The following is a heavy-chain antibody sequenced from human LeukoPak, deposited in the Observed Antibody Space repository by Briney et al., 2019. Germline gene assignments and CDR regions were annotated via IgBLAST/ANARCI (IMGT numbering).Heavy chain of an antibody. D-gene: IGHD3-10*01. CDR2: ITASGDST. Sequence: SGGSLRLSCAGSGFPFSSYPISWVRQPPGKGLEWVSAITASGDSTYSADSVKGRFTISRDNSRNTLFLEMSSLRAEDTAVYYCAKLLYGSGTPFDYWGQGTLVTVSS. V-gene: IGHV3-23*01. CDR3: AKLLYGSGTPFDY. J-gene: IGHJ4*02. CDR1: GFPFSSYP.